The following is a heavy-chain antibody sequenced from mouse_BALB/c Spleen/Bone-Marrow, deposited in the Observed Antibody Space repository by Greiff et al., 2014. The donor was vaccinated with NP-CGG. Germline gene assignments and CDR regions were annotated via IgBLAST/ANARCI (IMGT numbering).Heavy chain of an antibody. CDR3: ARNGHYYAIDY. Sequence: VQLVESGPGLLQPSQSLSITCTVSGFSLTSDGVHWVRQSPSKGLEWLGVIWSDGSTDYNETFISRLNISKDNSKSQVFFKMNSLQADESAIYYCARNGHYYAIDYWGQGTSVTVSS. CDR1: GFSLTSDG. V-gene: IGHV2-2*01. J-gene: IGHJ4*01. CDR2: IWSDGST.